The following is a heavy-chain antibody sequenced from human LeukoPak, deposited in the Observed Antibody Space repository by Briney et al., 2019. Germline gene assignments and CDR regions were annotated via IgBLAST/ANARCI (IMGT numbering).Heavy chain of an antibody. V-gene: IGHV1-8*02. Sequence: ASVKVSCKASGSTFSSYDINWVRQATGQGLEWMGWMNPNSGDTGYTQRFQGRVTMTRDTSISTAYMELSSLRSEDTAVYYCAGGPYGTGSHFDFWGQGTLVTVSS. CDR3: AGGPYGTGSHFDF. CDR2: MNPNSGDT. J-gene: IGHJ4*02. CDR1: GSTFSSYD. D-gene: IGHD3-10*01.